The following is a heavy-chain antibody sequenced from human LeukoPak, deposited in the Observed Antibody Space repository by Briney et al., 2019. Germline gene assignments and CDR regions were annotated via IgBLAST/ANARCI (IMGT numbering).Heavy chain of an antibody. Sequence: ASVKVSCKASGGTFSSYAISWVRQAPGQGLEWMGGIIPIFGPANYAQKFQGRVTITADKSTSTAYMELSSLRSEDPAVYYCARSYYYDSSGYSSPLDYWGQGNLVTVSS. CDR2: IIPIFGPA. CDR3: ARSYYYDSSGYSSPLDY. D-gene: IGHD3-22*01. V-gene: IGHV1-69*06. J-gene: IGHJ4*02. CDR1: GGTFSSYA.